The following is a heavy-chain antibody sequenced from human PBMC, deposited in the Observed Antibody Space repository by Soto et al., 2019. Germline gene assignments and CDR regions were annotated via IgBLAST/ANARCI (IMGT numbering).Heavy chain of an antibody. CDR3: AKGDSGSYLRFFFFLDY. D-gene: IGHD1-26*01. Sequence: GGSLRLSCAASGFTFSSYAMSWVRQAPGKGLEWVSAISGSGGSTYYADSVKGRFTISRDNSKNTLYLQMNSLRAEDTAVYYCAKGDSGSYLRFFFFLDYWGQGTLVTVSS. V-gene: IGHV3-23*01. CDR1: GFTFSSYA. J-gene: IGHJ4*02. CDR2: ISGSGGST.